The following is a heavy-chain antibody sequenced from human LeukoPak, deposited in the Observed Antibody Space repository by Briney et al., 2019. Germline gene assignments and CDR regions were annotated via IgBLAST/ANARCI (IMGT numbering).Heavy chain of an antibody. D-gene: IGHD1-14*01. CDR2: IKQDGSDK. V-gene: IGHV3-7*01. CDR1: GFTFTKYW. J-gene: IGHJ4*02. CDR3: AREVWGPEY. Sequence: GDSLRLSCAASGFTFTKYWMTWVRQAPGKGLEWVGNIKQDGSDKNYMDSVKGRFTISRDNTKNSVYLQMSSRRAEDTAVYYCAREVWGPEYWGQGTLVTVSS.